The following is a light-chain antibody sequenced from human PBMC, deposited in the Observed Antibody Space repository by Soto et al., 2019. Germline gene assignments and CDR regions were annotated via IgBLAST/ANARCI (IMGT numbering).Light chain of an antibody. CDR3: QQYSRYST. Sequence: DIQMTQSPSTLSASVGDRVTITCRASQSISSWLAWYQQKPGKAPKLLIYKASNLESGVPSRFSGGGSGTEFPLTISSLQPDDFATYYCQQYSRYSTFGQGTKLEIK. CDR2: KAS. J-gene: IGKJ2*01. V-gene: IGKV1-5*03. CDR1: QSISSW.